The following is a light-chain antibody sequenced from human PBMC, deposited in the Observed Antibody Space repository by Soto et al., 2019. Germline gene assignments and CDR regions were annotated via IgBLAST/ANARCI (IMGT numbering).Light chain of an antibody. CDR1: QSVTTR. CDR3: QQYGGSTIT. J-gene: IGKJ5*01. Sequence: IVLTQSPGTLSLSPGERVTLSCRASQSVTTRLAWYQHKPGQAPRIIMSGASSRASGVPVRFSGSVSGTDGTITISRLQHEDVALYYCQQYGGSTITFGLGTRLEIK. CDR2: GAS. V-gene: IGKV3-20*01.